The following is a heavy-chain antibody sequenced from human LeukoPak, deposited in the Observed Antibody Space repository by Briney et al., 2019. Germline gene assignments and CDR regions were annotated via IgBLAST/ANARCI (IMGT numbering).Heavy chain of an antibody. J-gene: IGHJ4*02. D-gene: IGHD1-14*01. CDR3: VGDPTTNRYQYFQY. Sequence: GGSLRLSCAASGFTFSSFEMSWVRQAPGKGLEWVSCMDRHSDIYYADSVKRRFTISRDNARNSVYLQMNSLTVEDSGVYYCVGDPTTNRYQYFQYWGQGALVTVSS. CDR2: MDRHSDI. V-gene: IGHV3-21*04. CDR1: GFTFSSFE.